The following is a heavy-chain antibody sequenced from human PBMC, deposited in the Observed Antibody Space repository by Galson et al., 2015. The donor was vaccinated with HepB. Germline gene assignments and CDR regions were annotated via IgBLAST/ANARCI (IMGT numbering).Heavy chain of an antibody. V-gene: IGHV3-23*01. CDR2: IIDNGGNT. D-gene: IGHD6-19*01. J-gene: IGHJ6*02. CDR1: GFTFSSYA. Sequence: SLRLSCAASGFTFSSYAMSWVRQAPGKGLEWVSTIIDNGGNTYDADSVKGRFTVSRDNSKNTLYLQMNSLRAEDTAVYYCAKVLGAAVAGTVKYNGMDVWGQGTTVTVSS. CDR3: AKVLGAAVAGTVKYNGMDV.